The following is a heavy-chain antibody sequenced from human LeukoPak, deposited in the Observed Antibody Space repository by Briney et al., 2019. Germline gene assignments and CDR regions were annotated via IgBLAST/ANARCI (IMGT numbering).Heavy chain of an antibody. CDR3: ARDELGTLYYYYGMDV. CDR1: GYTFTGYY. D-gene: IGHD7-27*01. CDR2: INPNSGGT. V-gene: IGHV1-2*02. J-gene: IGHJ6*02. Sequence: GASVKLTCKASGYTFTGYYMHWVRQAPGQGLEWMGWINPNSGGTNYAQKFQDRVTMTRDTSISTAYMELSRLRSDDTAVYYCARDELGTLYYYYGMDVWGQGTTVTVSS.